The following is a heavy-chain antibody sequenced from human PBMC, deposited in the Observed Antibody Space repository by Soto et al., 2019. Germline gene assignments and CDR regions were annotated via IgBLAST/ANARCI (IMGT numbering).Heavy chain of an antibody. D-gene: IGHD6-13*01. CDR1: GGSISSSNW. CDR2: IYHSGST. V-gene: IGHV4-4*02. Sequence: SETLSLTCTVSGGSISSSNWWSWVRQPPGKGLEWIGEIYHSGSTNYNPSLKSRVTISVDKSKNQFSLKLSSVTAADTAVYYCAREVLRYSRGFDPWGQGTLVTVSS. CDR3: AREVLRYSRGFDP. J-gene: IGHJ5*02.